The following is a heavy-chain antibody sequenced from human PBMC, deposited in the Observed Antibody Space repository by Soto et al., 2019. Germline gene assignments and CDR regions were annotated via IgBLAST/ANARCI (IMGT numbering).Heavy chain of an antibody. Sequence: GGSLRLSCAASGFTFSSYAMSWVRQAPGKGLEWVSAISGSGGSTYYADSVKGRFTISRDNSKNTLYLQMNSLRAEDTAVYYCAKDPTMIVVVITRNAFDIWGQGTMVTVSS. CDR2: ISGSGGST. D-gene: IGHD3-22*01. CDR3: AKDPTMIVVVITRNAFDI. J-gene: IGHJ3*02. V-gene: IGHV3-23*01. CDR1: GFTFSSYA.